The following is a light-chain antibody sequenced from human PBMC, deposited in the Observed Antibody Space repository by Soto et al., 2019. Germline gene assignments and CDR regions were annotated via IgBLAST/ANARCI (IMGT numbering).Light chain of an antibody. Sequence: DIVLTQSPGTLSLSPGERATLSCRASQRLTNNFVAWFQQNPGLAPRLIIHGASTTASGVPDRFSSGGSGADFVLTISLLEHEDFAVYYCQQYGRSPFTFGQGTKLQIK. J-gene: IGKJ2*01. CDR1: QRLTNNF. CDR2: GAS. CDR3: QQYGRSPFT. V-gene: IGKV3-20*01.